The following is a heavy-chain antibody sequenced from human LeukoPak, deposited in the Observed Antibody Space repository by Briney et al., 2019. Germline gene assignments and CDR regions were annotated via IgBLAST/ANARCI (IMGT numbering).Heavy chain of an antibody. J-gene: IGHJ3*02. V-gene: IGHV4-34*01. CDR1: GGSFSGYY. CDR3: ARALTYSSSSVSAFDI. Sequence: PSETLSLTCAVYGGSFSGYYWSWIRQPPGKGLEWIGEINHSGSTNYNPSLKSRVTISVDTSKNQFSLILSSVTAADTAVYYCARALTYSSSSVSAFDIWGQGTMVTVSS. D-gene: IGHD6-13*01. CDR2: INHSGST.